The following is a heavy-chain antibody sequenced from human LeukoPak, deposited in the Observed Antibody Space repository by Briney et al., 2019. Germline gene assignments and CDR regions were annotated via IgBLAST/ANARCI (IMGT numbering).Heavy chain of an antibody. D-gene: IGHD3-10*01. CDR3: AKGHWHGSGSYWV. J-gene: IGHJ4*02. CDR1: GFTFSDHY. V-gene: IGHV3-11*01. Sequence: GGSLRLSCAASGFTFSDHYMSWIRQAPGKGLEWVSYIGIGGSPIYYADSVKGRFTISRDNSKNTLFLEMNSLRVEDTAVYYCAKGHWHGSGSYWVWGQGTLVTVSS. CDR2: IGIGGSPI.